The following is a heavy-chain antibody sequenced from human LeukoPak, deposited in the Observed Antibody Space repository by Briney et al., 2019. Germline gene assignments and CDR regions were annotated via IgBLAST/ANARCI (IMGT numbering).Heavy chain of an antibody. CDR1: GVSVISTTYY. V-gene: IGHV4-39*07. J-gene: IGHJ5*02. CDR3: ASLVLGWFDP. CDR2: MYYSGST. Sequence: SETLSLTCTVSGVSVISTTYYWGWIRQPPGKGLEWIGSMYYSGSTYYNPSLKSRVTISVDTSKNQFSLKLSSVTAADTAVYYCASLVLGWFDPWGQGTLVTVSS. D-gene: IGHD2-15*01.